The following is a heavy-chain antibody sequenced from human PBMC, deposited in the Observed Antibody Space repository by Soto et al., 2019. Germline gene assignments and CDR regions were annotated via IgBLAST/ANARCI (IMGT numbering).Heavy chain of an antibody. J-gene: IGHJ5*02. Sequence: TLSLTCTVSGISIDNYYCSWIRQSAGKGLEWIGRIYSSGTTNYNPSLKSLVTMSVDMSKSQFSLNVRSVTAADTAVYYCVRDVGGSGWFAPWGQGTLVTVSS. CDR2: IYSSGTT. V-gene: IGHV4-4*07. CDR3: VRDVGGSGWFAP. CDR1: GISIDNYY.